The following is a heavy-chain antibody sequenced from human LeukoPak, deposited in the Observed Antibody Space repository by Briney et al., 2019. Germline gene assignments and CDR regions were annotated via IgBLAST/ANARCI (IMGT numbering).Heavy chain of an antibody. D-gene: IGHD3-10*01. J-gene: IGHJ4*02. CDR3: ARAGFTFSDYFGSFFDY. CDR2: ISYDGSNK. V-gene: IGHV3-30*04. Sequence: GGSLRLSCAASGFTFSSYAMHWVRQAPGKGLEWVAVISYDGSNKYYADSVKGRFTIPRDHSKNTLYLQMNSLRAEDTAVYYCARAGFTFSDYFGSFFDYWGQGTLVTVSS. CDR1: GFTFSSYA.